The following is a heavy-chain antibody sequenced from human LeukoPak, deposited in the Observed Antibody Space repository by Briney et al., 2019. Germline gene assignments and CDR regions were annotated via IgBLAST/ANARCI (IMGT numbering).Heavy chain of an antibody. CDR3: ARDRRYGMATRNWYFDL. Sequence: NPSQTLSLTCTVSGGSISSGGYYWSWIRQHPGKGLEWIGYIYYSGSTYYNPSLKSRVTISVDTSKNQFSLKLSSVTAADTAVYYCARDRRYGMATRNWYFDLWGRGTLVTVSS. D-gene: IGHD5-24*01. J-gene: IGHJ2*01. CDR2: IYYSGST. CDR1: GGSISSGGYY. V-gene: IGHV4-31*03.